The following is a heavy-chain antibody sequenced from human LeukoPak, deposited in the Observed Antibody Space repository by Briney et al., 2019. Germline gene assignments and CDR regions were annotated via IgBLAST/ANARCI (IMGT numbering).Heavy chain of an antibody. J-gene: IGHJ6*03. D-gene: IGHD6-13*01. Sequence: AGGPLSLSSAASGFTFSDYNISWIRKAPGKGLSGVSNISSSGSTIYYADSVKGRFTISRDNAKNSLYLQMNSLRAEDTAVYYCAREGDSRYYYYYMDVWGKGTTVTVSS. V-gene: IGHV3-11*01. CDR2: ISSSGSTI. CDR3: AREGDSRYYYYYMDV. CDR1: GFTFSDYN.